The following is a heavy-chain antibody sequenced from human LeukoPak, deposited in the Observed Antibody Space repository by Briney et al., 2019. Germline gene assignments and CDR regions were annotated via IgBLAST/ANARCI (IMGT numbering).Heavy chain of an antibody. J-gene: IGHJ2*01. V-gene: IGHV3-66*01. D-gene: IGHD6-19*01. CDR3: ARRVAVYWYFDL. CDR2: IYSGGST. CDR1: GFTVSSNY. Sequence: GGSPRLSCAASGFTVSSNYMSWVRQAPGKGLGWVSVIYSGGSTYYADSVKGRFTTSRDNSKNTLYLQMNSLRAEDTAVYYCARRVAVYWYFDLWGRGTLVTVSS.